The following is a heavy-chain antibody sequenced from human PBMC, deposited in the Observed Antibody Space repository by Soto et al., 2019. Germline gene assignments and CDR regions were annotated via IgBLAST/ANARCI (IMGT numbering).Heavy chain of an antibody. V-gene: IGHV3-30*03. CDR3: ARDLTDYNYEYKFGF. J-gene: IGHJ4*02. CDR1: GFTFSDFG. D-gene: IGHD4-4*01. CDR2: ISLEGSNK. Sequence: QVQLVESGGGEVQPGRSLRLSCAASGFTFSDFGMHWVRQSPGKGLAWVAVISLEGSNKYFAESVKGRFTISRDDSKNTVYLQMNSLRPEDTAGDFCARDLTDYNYEYKFGFWGQGTLVTVSS.